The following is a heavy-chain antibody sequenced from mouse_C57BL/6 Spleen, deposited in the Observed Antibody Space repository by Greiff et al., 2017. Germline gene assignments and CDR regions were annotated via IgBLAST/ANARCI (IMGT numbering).Heavy chain of an antibody. Sequence: EVQLQQSGPELVKPGASVKMSCKASGYTFTDYNMHWVKQSHGKSLEWIGYINPNNGGTSYNQKFKGKATLTVNKSSSTAYMELRSLTSEDSAVYYCARVYGNWDWFAYWGQGTLVTVSA. V-gene: IGHV1-22*01. D-gene: IGHD2-1*01. CDR1: GYTFTDYN. J-gene: IGHJ3*01. CDR2: INPNNGGT. CDR3: ARVYGNWDWFAY.